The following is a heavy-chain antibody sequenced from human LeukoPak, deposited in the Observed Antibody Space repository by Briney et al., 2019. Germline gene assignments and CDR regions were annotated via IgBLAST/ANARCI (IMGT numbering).Heavy chain of an antibody. CDR2: MNPNSGNT. CDR3: ARVMVGSDAFDI. Sequence: ASVKVSCKASGYTFTSYDINWVRPATGQGLEWMGWMNPNSGNTGYAQKFQGRVTITRNTSISTAYMELSSLRSEDTAVYYCARVMVGSDAFDIWGQGTMVTVSS. D-gene: IGHD2-8*01. CDR1: GYTFTSYD. J-gene: IGHJ3*02. V-gene: IGHV1-8*03.